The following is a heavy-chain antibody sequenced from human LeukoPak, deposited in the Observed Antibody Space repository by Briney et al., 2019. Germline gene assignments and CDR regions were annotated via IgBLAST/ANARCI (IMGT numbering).Heavy chain of an antibody. CDR3: ATESLFGTMKSPDY. D-gene: IGHD3-3*01. J-gene: IGHJ4*02. CDR2: MNPNSGNT. CDR1: GYIFTSYD. V-gene: IGHV1-8*02. Sequence: ASVEVSCKASGYIFTSYDINWVRQAPGQGLEWMGWMNPNSGNTGYAQKFQGRVTITRNTSISIAYMELSSLRSEDTAVYYCATESLFGTMKSPDYWGQGTLVTVSS.